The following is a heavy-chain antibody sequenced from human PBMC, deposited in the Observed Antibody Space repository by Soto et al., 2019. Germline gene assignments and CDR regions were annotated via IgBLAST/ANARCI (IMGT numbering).Heavy chain of an antibody. CDR3: AKDMMGLLWFGELFSSSFDY. Sequence: GGSLRLSCAASGFTFDDYAMHWVRQAPGKGLEWVSGISWNSGSIGYADSVKGRFTISRDNAKNSLYLQMNSLRAEDTALYYCAKDMMGLLWFGELFSSSFDYWGQGT. D-gene: IGHD3-10*01. J-gene: IGHJ4*02. CDR1: GFTFDDYA. V-gene: IGHV3-9*01. CDR2: ISWNSGSI.